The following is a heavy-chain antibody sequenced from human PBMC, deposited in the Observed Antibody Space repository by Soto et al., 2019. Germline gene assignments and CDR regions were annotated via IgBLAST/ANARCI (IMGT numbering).Heavy chain of an antibody. Sequence: EVQLLESGGGLVQPGGSLRLSCAPSGFIFSNYAMSWVRQARGKWLEWVSAISGSGADTYYAESVKGRFTISRDNFKNTLYLQMNSLRAEDTAVYYGAKDTGRGGCSVFDYWGQGTLVTVSS. CDR1: GFIFSNYA. CDR3: AKDTGRGGCSVFDY. CDR2: ISGSGADT. J-gene: IGHJ4*02. V-gene: IGHV3-23*01. D-gene: IGHD2-15*01.